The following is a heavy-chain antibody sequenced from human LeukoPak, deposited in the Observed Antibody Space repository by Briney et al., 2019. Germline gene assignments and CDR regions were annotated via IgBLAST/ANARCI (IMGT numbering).Heavy chain of an antibody. V-gene: IGHV1-69*04. D-gene: IGHD4-17*01. CDR1: GGTFSSYA. Sequence: SVKVSCKASGGTFSSYAISWVRQAPGQGLEWMGRIIPILGIANYAQKFQGRVTITADKSTSTAYMELSSLRSEDTAVYYCARDGYGDYVGFDYWGQGTLATVSS. J-gene: IGHJ4*02. CDR2: IIPILGIA. CDR3: ARDGYGDYVGFDY.